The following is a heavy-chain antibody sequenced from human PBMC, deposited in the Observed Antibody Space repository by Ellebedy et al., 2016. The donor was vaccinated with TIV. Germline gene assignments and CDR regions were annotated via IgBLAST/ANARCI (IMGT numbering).Heavy chain of an antibody. J-gene: IGHJ3*01. CDR3: ARISRYDFDV. CDR1: GLSVSSNGMR. Sequence: SGPTLVKPTETLTLTCTLSGLSVSSNGMRVSWIRQPPGKDLEWLARIDWDDDTFYTTSLRTRLTISKYPSKNQVVLTMTVMEPVDTATYYSARISRYDFDVWGQGTMVTVSS. CDR2: IDWDDDT. V-gene: IGHV2-70*04.